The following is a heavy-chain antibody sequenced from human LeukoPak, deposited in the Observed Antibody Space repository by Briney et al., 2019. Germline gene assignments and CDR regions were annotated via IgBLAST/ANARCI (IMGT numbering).Heavy chain of an antibody. J-gene: IGHJ3*02. CDR2: IWYDGSKK. Sequence: GGSLRLSCVVSGFTFSSYGMHWVRQAPGKGLEWVAVIWYDGSKKYYGDSVKGRFTTSRDNSKNTLYLQVNSLRAEDTAVYYCARIYCGGDCLDSAPLSDAFDIWGQGTMVTVSS. V-gene: IGHV3-33*01. D-gene: IGHD2-21*02. CDR1: GFTFSSYG. CDR3: ARIYCGGDCLDSAPLSDAFDI.